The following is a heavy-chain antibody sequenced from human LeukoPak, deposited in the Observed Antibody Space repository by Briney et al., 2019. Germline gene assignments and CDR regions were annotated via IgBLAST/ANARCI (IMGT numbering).Heavy chain of an antibody. CDR1: GYTFTGYY. CDR2: INPNSGGT. D-gene: IGHD1-20*01. Sequence: ASVKVSCKASGYTFTGYYMHWVRQAPGQGLEWMGRINPNSGGTNYAQKFQGRVTMTRDTSISTAYMELSRLRSDDTAVYYCARDKSGDNWNDVGVDYWGQGTLVTVSS. V-gene: IGHV1-2*06. J-gene: IGHJ4*02. CDR3: ARDKSGDNWNDVGVDY.